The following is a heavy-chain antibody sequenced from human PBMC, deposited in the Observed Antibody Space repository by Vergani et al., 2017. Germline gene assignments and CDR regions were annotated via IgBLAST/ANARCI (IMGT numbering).Heavy chain of an antibody. D-gene: IGHD3-9*01. Sequence: QVQVVQSGAEVKKSGASVKVSCKTSGYTFSNYYMHWVRQAHGQGLEWMGIINPSGGHTNYAQKLQGRVTMTRDTSTSTVYMELSSLRSEDTAIYYCARGDYGILTGYRYWGQGTLVTVSA. CDR2: INPSGGHT. V-gene: IGHV1-46*03. CDR3: ARGDYGILTGYRY. CDR1: GYTFSNYY. J-gene: IGHJ4*02.